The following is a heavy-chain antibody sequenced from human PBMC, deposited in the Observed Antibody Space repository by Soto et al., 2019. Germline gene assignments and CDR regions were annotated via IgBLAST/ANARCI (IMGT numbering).Heavy chain of an antibody. CDR1: GYTLTELS. V-gene: IGHV1-24*01. CDR2: FDPEDGET. Sequence: ASVKVSCKVSGYTLTELSMHWVRQAPGKGLEWMGGFDPEDGETIYAQKFQGRVTMTEDTSTDTAYMELSSLRSEDTAVYYCATRVFAYYGMDVWGQGTTVTVSS. CDR3: ATRVFAYYGMDV. D-gene: IGHD6-13*01. J-gene: IGHJ6*02.